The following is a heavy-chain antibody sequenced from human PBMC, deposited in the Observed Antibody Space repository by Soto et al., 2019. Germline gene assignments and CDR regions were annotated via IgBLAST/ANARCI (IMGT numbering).Heavy chain of an antibody. D-gene: IGHD6-13*01. CDR3: ARRIAAAGTLFDY. CDR1: GDSINDSIYY. V-gene: IGHV4-39*07. Sequence: PSETLSLTCTVSGDSINDSIYYWSWIRQPPGMGLEWIGSVYYSGNTYHNPSLKSRVTISVDTSKNQFSLKLSSVTAADTAVYYCARRIAAAGTLFDYWGQGTLVTVSS. J-gene: IGHJ4*02. CDR2: VYYSGNT.